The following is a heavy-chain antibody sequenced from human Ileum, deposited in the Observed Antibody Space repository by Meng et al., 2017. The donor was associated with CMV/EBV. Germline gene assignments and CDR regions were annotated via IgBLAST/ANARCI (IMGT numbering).Heavy chain of an antibody. CDR3: AKPVKGGHGTGTNCFLLGMDV. CDR1: GFTSDTYV. CDR2: ISGSGRNT. J-gene: IGHJ6*02. D-gene: IGHD2-8*02. V-gene: IGHV3-23*01. Sequence: GGSLSLSCAASGFTSDTYVMNWVRQAPGKGPEWVSSISGSGRNTYYADAVKGLFTISRDKSKNMFYLQMNSLRGEDTAVYYCAKPVKGGHGTGTNCFLLGMDVWGQGTTVTVSS.